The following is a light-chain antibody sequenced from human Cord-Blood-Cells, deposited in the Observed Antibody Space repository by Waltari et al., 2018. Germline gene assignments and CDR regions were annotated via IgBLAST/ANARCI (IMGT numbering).Light chain of an antibody. Sequence: DIVLTQSPGTLSLSPGERATLYCRASQSVSSSYLACYQQKPGQAPRLLIYGASSRATGIPDRFSGSGSGTDFKLTISRLEPEDVAVYYCQQYGSSPFTFGPGTKVDIK. CDR3: QQYGSSPFT. V-gene: IGKV3-20*01. CDR2: GAS. CDR1: QSVSSSY. J-gene: IGKJ3*01.